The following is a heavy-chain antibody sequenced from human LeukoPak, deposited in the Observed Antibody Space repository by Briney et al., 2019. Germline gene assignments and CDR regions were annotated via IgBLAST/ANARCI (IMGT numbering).Heavy chain of an antibody. J-gene: IGHJ6*03. CDR2: LKQGGREK. CDR1: GLTYSSCW. D-gene: IGHD6-19*01. V-gene: IGHV3-7*01. CDR3: ARGGIAVAGTRENYYYYYMDV. Sequence: GGSLRLSCAPSGLTYSSCWMSWARRARGEGVEWVTNLKQGGREKYYVDSVKGRFTIYRDNAKNSLYLQMNSLRAEDTAVYYCARGGIAVAGTRENYYYYYMDVWGKGTTVTVSS.